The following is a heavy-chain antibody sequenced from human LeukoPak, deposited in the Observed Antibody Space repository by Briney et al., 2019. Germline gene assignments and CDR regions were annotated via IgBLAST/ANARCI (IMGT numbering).Heavy chain of an antibody. J-gene: IGHJ6*03. V-gene: IGHV1-69*05. CDR3: ARFTYYYYMDV. CDR1: GGTFSSYA. Sequence: SVKVSCKASGGTFSSYAISWVRQAPGQGRDWMGRIIPIFGTANYAQKFQGRVTITTDESTSTAYMELSSLRSEDTAVYYCARFTYYYYMDVWGKGTTVTVSS. CDR2: IIPIFGTA.